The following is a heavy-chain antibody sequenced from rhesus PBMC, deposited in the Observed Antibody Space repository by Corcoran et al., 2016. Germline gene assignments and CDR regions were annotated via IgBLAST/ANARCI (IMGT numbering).Heavy chain of an antibody. D-gene: IGHD1-38*01. Sequence: QVQLQESGPGLVRPSETLSPTCAVSGVSFSSYYWGWIRQPPGKGLEWVGEINGNSCITKYNPALKSRVTISKDASKNQVFLNLNSVTAADTAVYYCARDTGTWNGGYWGQGVLVTVSS. J-gene: IGHJ4*01. V-gene: IGHV4-80*01. CDR3: ARDTGTWNGGY. CDR1: GVSFSSYY. CDR2: INGNSCIT.